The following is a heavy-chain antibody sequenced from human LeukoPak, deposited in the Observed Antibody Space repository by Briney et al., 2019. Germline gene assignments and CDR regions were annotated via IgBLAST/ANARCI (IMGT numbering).Heavy chain of an antibody. J-gene: IGHJ3*02. Sequence: ASVKVSCKASGYTFTGYYMHWVRQAPGQGLEWMGWINLNSGGTNYAQKFQGRVTMTRDTSISTAYMELSRLRSDDTAVYYCARDLHYDSSGYVVAFDIWGQGTMVTVSS. CDR2: INLNSGGT. D-gene: IGHD3-22*01. CDR3: ARDLHYDSSGYVVAFDI. V-gene: IGHV1-2*02. CDR1: GYTFTGYY.